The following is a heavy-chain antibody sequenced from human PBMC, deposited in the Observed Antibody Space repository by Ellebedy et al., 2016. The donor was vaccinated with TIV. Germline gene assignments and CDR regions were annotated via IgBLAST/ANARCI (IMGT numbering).Heavy chain of an antibody. CDR2: IWYDGSNK. CDR1: GITVSDYF. D-gene: IGHD5-24*01. Sequence: GGSLRLSCEASGITVSDYFMNWVRQAPGKGLEWVAVIWYDGSNKYYADSVKGRFTISRDNAKNSLYLQMNSLRAEDTAVYYCARDLEVATPPGDYWGQGTLVTVSS. CDR3: ARDLEVATPPGDY. V-gene: IGHV3-33*08. J-gene: IGHJ4*02.